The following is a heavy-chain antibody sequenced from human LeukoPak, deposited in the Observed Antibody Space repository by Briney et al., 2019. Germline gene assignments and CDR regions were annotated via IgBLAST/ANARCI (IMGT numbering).Heavy chain of an antibody. CDR2: INHSGST. J-gene: IGHJ3*02. D-gene: IGHD3-22*01. CDR1: GGSFSGYY. Sequence: PSETLSLTCAVYGGSFSGYYWSWIRQPPGKGLEWIGEINHSGSTNYNPSLKSRVTISVDTSKNQFSLKLSSVTAADTAVYYCARVAYDISGSRAFDIWGQGTMVTVSS. CDR3: ARVAYDISGSRAFDI. V-gene: IGHV4-34*01.